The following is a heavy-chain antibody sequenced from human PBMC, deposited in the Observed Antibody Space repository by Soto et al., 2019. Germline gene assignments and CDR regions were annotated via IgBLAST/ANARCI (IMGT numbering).Heavy chain of an antibody. D-gene: IGHD2-15*01. CDR3: ARSDCSGGSCPSYYYYYYMDV. CDR2: IYPGDSDT. CDR1: GYSFTSYW. Sequence: GESLKISCKGSGYSFTSYWIGWVRQMPGKGLEWMGIIYPGDSDTRYSPSFQGQVTISADKSISTAYLQWSSLKASDTAMYYCARSDCSGGSCPSYYYYYYMDVWGKGTTVTVSS. V-gene: IGHV5-51*01. J-gene: IGHJ6*03.